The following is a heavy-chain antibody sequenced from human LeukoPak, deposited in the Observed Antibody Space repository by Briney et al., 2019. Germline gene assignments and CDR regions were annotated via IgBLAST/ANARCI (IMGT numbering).Heavy chain of an antibody. Sequence: GGSLRLSCAASGFTFSNYAMNWVRQAPGGGLEWVAAISYDGNNKFYADSVKGRFTISRDNAKNTLYLQMNSLRAEDTAVYYCARVGDSSGYYGYYYYYYGMDVWGQGTTVTVSS. CDR2: ISYDGNNK. CDR3: ARVGDSSGYYGYYYYYYGMDV. D-gene: IGHD3-22*01. CDR1: GFTFSNYA. J-gene: IGHJ6*02. V-gene: IGHV3-30*04.